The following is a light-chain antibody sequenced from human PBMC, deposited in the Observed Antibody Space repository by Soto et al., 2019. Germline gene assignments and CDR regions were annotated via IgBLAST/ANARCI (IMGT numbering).Light chain of an antibody. CDR2: DTS. Sequence: IVMTHSPGTRSVSLGGRATLPCRASQSVSIHLAWYQQKPGQAPRLLIYDTSTRATGIPARFSGSGSGTEFTLTISSLQSEDFAVYYCQQYSNWPPITFGQGTRLEIK. J-gene: IGKJ5*01. V-gene: IGKV3-15*01. CDR3: QQYSNWPPIT. CDR1: QSVSIH.